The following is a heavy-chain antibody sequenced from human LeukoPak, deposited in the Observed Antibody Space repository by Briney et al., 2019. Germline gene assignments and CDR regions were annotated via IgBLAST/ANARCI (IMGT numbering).Heavy chain of an antibody. Sequence: GGSLRLSCAASGFTFSSYAMSWVRQAPGKGLKWVSAISGSGGSTYYADSVKGRFTISRDNSKNTLYLQMNSLRAEDTAVYYCAKDVRIPDDYGDYVFDYWGQGTLVTVSS. J-gene: IGHJ4*02. V-gene: IGHV3-23*01. CDR3: AKDVRIPDDYGDYVFDY. CDR2: ISGSGGST. D-gene: IGHD4-17*01. CDR1: GFTFSSYA.